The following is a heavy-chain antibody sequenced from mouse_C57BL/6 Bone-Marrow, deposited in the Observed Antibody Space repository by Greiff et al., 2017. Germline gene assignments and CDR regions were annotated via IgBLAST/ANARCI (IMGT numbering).Heavy chain of an antibody. CDR2: IYPRSGNT. D-gene: IGHD4-1*01. Sequence: VQLLQSGAELARPGASVKLSCKASGYTFTSYGISWVKQRTGQGLEWIGEIYPRSGNTYYNEKFKGKATLTADKSSSTAYMELRSLTSEDSAVYFCARWELDYWGQGTTLTVSS. J-gene: IGHJ2*01. CDR1: GYTFTSYG. CDR3: ARWELDY. V-gene: IGHV1-81*01.